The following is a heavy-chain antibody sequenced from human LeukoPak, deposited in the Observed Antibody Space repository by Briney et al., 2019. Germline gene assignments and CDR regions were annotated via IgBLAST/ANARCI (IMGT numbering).Heavy chain of an antibody. Sequence: SETLSLTCTVSGGSITSGTYSWSWIRQPAGKGLEWIGRISATGSTYFNPSLESRVTISLDTSKNQFSLTLTSVTAADTAVYYCARSSEGRYYYDSSGFSYYYYYMDVWGKGTTVTISS. CDR2: ISATGST. V-gene: IGHV4-61*02. CDR3: ARSSEGRYYYDSSGFSYYYYYMDV. CDR1: GGSITSGTYS. D-gene: IGHD3-22*01. J-gene: IGHJ6*03.